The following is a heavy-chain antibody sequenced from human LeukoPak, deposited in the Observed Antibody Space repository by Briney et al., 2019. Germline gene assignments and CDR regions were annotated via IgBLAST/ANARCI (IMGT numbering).Heavy chain of an antibody. V-gene: IGHV3-9*01. Sequence: GGSLRLSCAASGFIFSSYGMNWVRQAPGKGLEWVSGISWNSGSIGYADSVKGRFTISRDNAKNSLYLQMNSLRAEDTALYYCAKVFGSSGFSDYWGQGTLVTVSS. J-gene: IGHJ4*02. D-gene: IGHD3-22*01. CDR2: ISWNSGSI. CDR1: GFIFSSYG. CDR3: AKVFGSSGFSDY.